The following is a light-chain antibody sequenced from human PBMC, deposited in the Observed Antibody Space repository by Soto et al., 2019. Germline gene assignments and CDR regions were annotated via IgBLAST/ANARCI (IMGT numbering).Light chain of an antibody. CDR1: SSDVGGYNY. V-gene: IGLV2-14*01. J-gene: IGLJ1*01. CDR3: SSYTSSSTYNYV. Sequence: QSALTQPASVSGSPGQSITISCTGTSSDVGGYNYVSWYQQHPGKAPKLMIYEVSNRPSGVSNRFSGSKSGNTASLTISGLQAEDEADYYYSSYTSSSTYNYVFGTGTKVTVL. CDR2: EVS.